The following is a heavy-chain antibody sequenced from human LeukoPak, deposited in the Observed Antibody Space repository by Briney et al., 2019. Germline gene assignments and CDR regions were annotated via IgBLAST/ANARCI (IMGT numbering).Heavy chain of an antibody. D-gene: IGHD2-21*01. CDR3: ARVGYYPDYYMDV. V-gene: IGHV4-38-2*02. CDR2: IFHSGST. Sequence: SETLSLTCTVSGYSITSGQYWGWIRQPPEKGLEWIGTIFHSGSTYYNPSLKSRVTISVDTSKNQFSLKLSSVTAADTAVYFCARVGYYPDYYMDVWGKGTTVTISS. J-gene: IGHJ6*03. CDR1: GYSITSGQY.